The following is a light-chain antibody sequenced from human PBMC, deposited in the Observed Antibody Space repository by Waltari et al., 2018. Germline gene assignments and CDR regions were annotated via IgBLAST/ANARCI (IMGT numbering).Light chain of an antibody. J-gene: IGKJ3*01. CDR3: QQLNSYPLFT. Sequence: DIQLTQSPSLLSASVGDRVTIPCRASQGISSYLAWYQQKPGKAPKLLIYAASTLQSGVPSRFSGSGSGTEFTLTISSLQPEDFATYYCQQLNSYPLFTFGPGTKVDIK. CDR1: QGISSY. CDR2: AAS. V-gene: IGKV1-9*01.